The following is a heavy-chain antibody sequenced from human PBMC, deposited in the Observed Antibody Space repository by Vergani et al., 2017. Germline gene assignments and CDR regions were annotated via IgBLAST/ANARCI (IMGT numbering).Heavy chain of an antibody. Sequence: QVQLQESVPGLVKPPGTLSLTCAVSVDSISSNNCWTWVRQPPGKGLEWMGEICHTEDTKYSPSLKSRVTLSVDESRNLFSLRLNSVTAGDTAVYYCATIGYRRWGYYFDYWGQGILVTVRS. CDR2: ICHTEDT. CDR1: VDSISSNNC. V-gene: IGHV4-4*03. CDR3: ATIGYRRWGYYFDY. J-gene: IGHJ4*02. D-gene: IGHD2-2*02.